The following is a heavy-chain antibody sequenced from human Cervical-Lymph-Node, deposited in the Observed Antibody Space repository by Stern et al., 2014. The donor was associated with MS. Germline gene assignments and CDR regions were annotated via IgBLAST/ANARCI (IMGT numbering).Heavy chain of an antibody. CDR3: ARDLGTAPSLRY. V-gene: IGHV1-46*01. CDR1: GYAFTSYY. CDR2: INPSGGST. Sequence: DQLVESGAEVKKPGASVNVSCRASGYAFTSYYIHWVRQAPGQGLEWMGIINPSGGSTHYAQKFQGRVTMTRGTSTSTVYMELSTLRSEDTAIYYCARDLGTAPSLRYWGQGTLVTVSS. D-gene: IGHD1-7*01. J-gene: IGHJ4*02.